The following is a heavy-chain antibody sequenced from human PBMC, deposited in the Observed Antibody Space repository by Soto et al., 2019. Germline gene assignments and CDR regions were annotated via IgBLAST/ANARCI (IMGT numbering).Heavy chain of an antibody. CDR1: GYTFTGYG. D-gene: IGHD5-12*01. CDR2: ISAYNGNT. CDR3: ERDLPPHSGYDSDACDI. J-gene: IGHJ3*02. V-gene: IGHV1-18*04. Sequence: ASVKVSCNASGYTFTGYGISWVRQAPGQGLEWMGWISAYNGNTNYAQKIQGRVTMTTDTSTSTAYMELRSLRSDDTAVYYCERDLPPHSGYDSDACDIWGQGTMVTVSS.